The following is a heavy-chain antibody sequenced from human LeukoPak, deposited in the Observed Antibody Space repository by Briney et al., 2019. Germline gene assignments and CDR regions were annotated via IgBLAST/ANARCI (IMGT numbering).Heavy chain of an antibody. CDR2: IYTSGST. D-gene: IGHD4-17*01. CDR1: GNSFGDYY. J-gene: IGHJ5*02. V-gene: IGHV4-4*07. Sequence: SDTLSLTCTVSGNSFGDYYWSWIRQPAGKGLEWIGRIYTSGSTTYNPSLKSRVTMSVDTSKSQFSLNLMSVTAADTAVYYCTRDTGTTGEVKFDPWGQGTLVTVSS. CDR3: TRDTGTTGEVKFDP.